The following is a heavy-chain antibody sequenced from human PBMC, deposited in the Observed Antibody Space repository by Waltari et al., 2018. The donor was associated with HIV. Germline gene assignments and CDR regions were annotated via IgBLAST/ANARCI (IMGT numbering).Heavy chain of an antibody. V-gene: IGHV5-10-1*01. CDR3: ARRSHDFWSGSANYYYYGMDV. D-gene: IGHD3-3*01. CDR1: GYSFTSYW. CDR2: IDPSDSYT. J-gene: IGHJ6*02. Sequence: EVQLVQSGAEVKKPGESLRISCKGSGYSFTSYWISWVRQMPGKGLEWMGRIDPSDSYTNYSPSFQGHVTISADKSISTAYLQWSSLKASDTAMYYCARRSHDFWSGSANYYYYGMDVWGQGTTVTVSS.